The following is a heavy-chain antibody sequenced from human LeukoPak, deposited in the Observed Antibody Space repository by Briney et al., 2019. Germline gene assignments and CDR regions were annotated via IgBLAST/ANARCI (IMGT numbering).Heavy chain of an antibody. V-gene: IGHV4-59*01. Sequence: PSETLSLTCTVSGGSISSYYWSWIRQPPGKGLEWIGYIYYSGSTNYNPSLKSRVTISVDTSKNQFSLKLSSVTAADTAVYYCARDPGYDILTGYYIDWGQGTLVTVSS. D-gene: IGHD3-9*01. CDR1: GGSISSYY. CDR2: IYYSGST. J-gene: IGHJ4*02. CDR3: ARDPGYDILTGYYID.